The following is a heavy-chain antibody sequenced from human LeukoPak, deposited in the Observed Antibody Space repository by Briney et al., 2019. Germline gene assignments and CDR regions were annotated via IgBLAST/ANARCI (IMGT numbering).Heavy chain of an antibody. CDR2: IGGSGGST. CDR3: AKAQLERRSTTGVDY. CDR1: GFTFSSYA. Sequence: GGSLRLSCAASGFTFSSYAMSWVRQAPGKGLEWVSAIGGSGGSTYYADSVKGRFTISRDNSKNTLYLQMNSLRAEDTAVYYCAKAQLERRSTTGVDYWGQGTLVTVSS. J-gene: IGHJ4*02. V-gene: IGHV3-23*01. D-gene: IGHD1-1*01.